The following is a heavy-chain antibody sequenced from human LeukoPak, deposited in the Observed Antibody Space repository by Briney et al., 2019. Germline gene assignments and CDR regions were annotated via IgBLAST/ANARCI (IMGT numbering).Heavy chain of an antibody. J-gene: IGHJ4*02. Sequence: PSETLSLTCTVSGGSISSSSYYWGWIRQPPGKGLEWIGSIYYSGSTYYNPSLKSRVTISVDTSKNQFSLKLSSVTAADTAVYYCARQSTDTYYNFWSGYYPFDYWGQGTLVTVSS. CDR1: GGSISSSSYY. CDR2: IYYSGST. D-gene: IGHD3-3*01. V-gene: IGHV4-39*01. CDR3: ARQSTDTYYNFWSGYYPFDY.